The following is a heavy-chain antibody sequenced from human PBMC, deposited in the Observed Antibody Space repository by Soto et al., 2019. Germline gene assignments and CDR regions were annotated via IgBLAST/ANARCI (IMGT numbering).Heavy chain of an antibody. CDR3: AKDDPPQLGSDAFDI. V-gene: IGHV3-30*18. D-gene: IGHD7-27*01. CDR2: ISYDGSNK. CDR1: GFTFSSYG. J-gene: IGHJ3*02. Sequence: QVQLVESGGGVVQPRRSLRLSCAASGFTFSSYGMHWVRQAPGKGLEWVAVISYDGSNKYYADSVKGRFTISRDNSKNTLYLQMNSLRAEDTAVYYCAKDDPPQLGSDAFDIWGQGTMVTVSS.